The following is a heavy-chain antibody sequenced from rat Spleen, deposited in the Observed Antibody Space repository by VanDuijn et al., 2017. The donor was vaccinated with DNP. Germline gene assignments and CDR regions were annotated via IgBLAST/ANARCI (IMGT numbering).Heavy chain of an antibody. Sequence: EVQLVESGGGPVQPGRSLKLSCAASGFTFSNYYMAWVRQAPKKGLEWVAAISPSGFRTYYPDSVKGRFTISRDDAKSSLYLQMDSLRSEDTATYYCATRVIRGSDYWGQGVMVTVSS. CDR1: GFTFSNYY. CDR3: ATRVIRGSDY. J-gene: IGHJ2*01. CDR2: ISPSGFRT. V-gene: IGHV5-25*01. D-gene: IGHD4-4*01.